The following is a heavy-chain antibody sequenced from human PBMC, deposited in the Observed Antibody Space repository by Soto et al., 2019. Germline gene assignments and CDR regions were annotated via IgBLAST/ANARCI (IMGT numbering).Heavy chain of an antibody. V-gene: IGHV3-7*05. CDR2: MNQNGGEI. CDR1: GFTFGDFW. Sequence: EVQLVESGGGLVQPGGSLRLSCTVSGFTFGDFWMTWVRQAPGKGLEWVANMNQNGGEIYYADSVRGRFVISRDNARNSLFRQMSNLSAEDTALYYCSSQLLSYAMALWSQGTTVTVSS. J-gene: IGHJ6*02. CDR3: SSQLLSYAMAL. D-gene: IGHD1-7*01.